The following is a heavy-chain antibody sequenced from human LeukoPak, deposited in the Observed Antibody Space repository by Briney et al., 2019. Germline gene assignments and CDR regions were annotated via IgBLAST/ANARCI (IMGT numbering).Heavy chain of an antibody. J-gene: IGHJ4*02. Sequence: SETLWFTCTVSGGSISSSSYFWGWIRQPPGKGLEWIGSIYYSGNTYYNPSLKSRVTISVDTSKNQFSLKLSSVPAADTAVYYCARQSYNFGESSAYWGQGTLVTVSS. CDR1: GGSISSSSYF. CDR3: ARQSYNFGESSAY. D-gene: IGHD3-10*01. CDR2: IYYSGNT. V-gene: IGHV4-39*01.